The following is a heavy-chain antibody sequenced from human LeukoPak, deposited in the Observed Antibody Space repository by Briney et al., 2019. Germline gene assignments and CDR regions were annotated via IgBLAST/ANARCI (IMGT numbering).Heavy chain of an antibody. CDR2: ISGSGGST. CDR3: AKASWIQLWLPDY. D-gene: IGHD5-18*01. Sequence: GGSLRLSCAASGFTFSSYAMSWVRQAPGKGLEWVSAISGSGGSTYYADSVKGRFTISRDNSKNTLYLQMNSLRAEDTAAYYCAKASWIQLWLPDYWGQGTLVTVSS. V-gene: IGHV3-23*01. CDR1: GFTFSSYA. J-gene: IGHJ4*02.